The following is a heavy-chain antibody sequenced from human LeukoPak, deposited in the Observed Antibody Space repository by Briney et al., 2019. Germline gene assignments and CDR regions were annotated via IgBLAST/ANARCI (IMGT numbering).Heavy chain of an antibody. Sequence: GGSLRLSCAASGFTFSHYVMTWVCQAPGKGLEWVSGISGSGGSTHYADSVKGRFTISRDNSKNTLYLQMNSLRAEDTAIYYCAKDSSGSFDNWGQGILVTVSS. V-gene: IGHV3-23*01. CDR2: ISGSGGST. J-gene: IGHJ4*02. D-gene: IGHD1-26*01. CDR1: GFTFSHYV. CDR3: AKDSSGSFDN.